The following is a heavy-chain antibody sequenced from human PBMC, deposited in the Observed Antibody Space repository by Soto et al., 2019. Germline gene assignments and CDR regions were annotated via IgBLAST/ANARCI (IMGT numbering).Heavy chain of an antibody. D-gene: IGHD5-18*01. CDR3: AFSMGYSYGYDY. CDR1: RYTFTGYF. CDR2: INSDSGDT. V-gene: IGHV1-2*04. Sequence: QVQLVQSGAEVKKAGAAVNISCKASRYTFTGYFIHWVRQAPGLGLEWMGWINSDSGDTAYAQKFQGWVTMTRDTSISTAYMELRRLKSDDTAVYFCAFSMGYSYGYDYWGQGTLVTVSS. J-gene: IGHJ4*02.